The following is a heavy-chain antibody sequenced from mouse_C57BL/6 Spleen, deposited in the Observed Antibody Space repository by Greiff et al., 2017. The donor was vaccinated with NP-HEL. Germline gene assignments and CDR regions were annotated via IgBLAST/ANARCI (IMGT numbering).Heavy chain of an antibody. V-gene: IGHV10-1*01. CDR1: GFSFNTYA. CDR2: IRSKSNNYAT. Sequence: EVQRVESGGGLVQPKGSLKLSCAASGFSFNTYAMNWVRQAPGKGLEWVARIRSKSNNYATYYADSVKDRFTISRDDSESMLYLQMNNLKTEDTAMYYCVRQAYYGSSYGHFDYWGQGTTLTVSS. CDR3: VRQAYYGSSYGHFDY. J-gene: IGHJ2*01. D-gene: IGHD1-1*01.